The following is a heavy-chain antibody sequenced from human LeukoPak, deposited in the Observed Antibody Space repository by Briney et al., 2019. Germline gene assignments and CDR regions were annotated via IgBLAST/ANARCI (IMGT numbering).Heavy chain of an antibody. J-gene: IGHJ4*02. Sequence: GGSLRLSCAASGFTFSYYWMHWVRQAPGKGLVWVSRINSDGSSTRYADSVKGRFTISRDNAKNTLYLQMNSLRAEDTAVYYCARDLPGYSSSWYRPYYFDHWDQGTLVTVSS. CDR3: ARDLPGYSSSWYRPYYFDH. D-gene: IGHD6-13*01. CDR2: INSDGSST. CDR1: GFTFSYYW. V-gene: IGHV3-74*01.